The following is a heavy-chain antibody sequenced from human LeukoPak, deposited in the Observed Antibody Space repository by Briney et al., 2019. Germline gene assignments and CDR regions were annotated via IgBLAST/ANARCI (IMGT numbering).Heavy chain of an antibody. CDR3: AGGNAMDV. V-gene: IGHV3-7*03. Sequence: GGSLRLSCAVSGFPFINSWMYSVRQAPGKGLEGVANIKKDGSGITYVESVKGRFIISRDNSRNSLYLQMNSLKVEDTAVYFCAGGNAMDVWGKGTAVSVYS. CDR1: GFPFINSW. J-gene: IGHJ6*04. CDR2: IKKDGSGI.